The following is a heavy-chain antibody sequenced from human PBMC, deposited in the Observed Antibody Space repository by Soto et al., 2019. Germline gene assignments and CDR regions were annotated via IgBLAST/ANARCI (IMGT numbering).Heavy chain of an antibody. Sequence: GGSLRLSCAASGFTFSSYWMSWVRQAPGKGLEWVANIKQDGSEKYYVDSVKGRFTISRDNAKNSLYLQMNSLRAEDTAVYYCERGGSGSYYDYWGQGTLVTVSS. CDR3: ERGGSGSYYDY. D-gene: IGHD3-10*01. J-gene: IGHJ4*02. CDR2: IKQDGSEK. CDR1: GFTFSSYW. V-gene: IGHV3-7*03.